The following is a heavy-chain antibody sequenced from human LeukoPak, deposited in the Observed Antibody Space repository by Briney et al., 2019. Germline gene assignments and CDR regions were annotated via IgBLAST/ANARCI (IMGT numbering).Heavy chain of an antibody. CDR1: GYTFTGYF. Sequence: GAAVKVSCKASGYTFTGYFMHWVRQGPGQGLVWMGWINPDSGGTAYAQKFEGRVTRTRDPSISTAYMELSRLRSDDTAVYYCARVVDSSSRYYFDYWGQGTLVTVSS. J-gene: IGHJ4*02. CDR3: ARVVDSSSRYYFDY. V-gene: IGHV1-2*02. D-gene: IGHD6-13*01. CDR2: INPDSGGT.